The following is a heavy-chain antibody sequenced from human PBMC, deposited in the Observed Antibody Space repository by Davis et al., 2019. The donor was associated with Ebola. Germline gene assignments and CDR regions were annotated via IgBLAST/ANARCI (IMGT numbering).Heavy chain of an antibody. CDR3: ARDRVTIFGVVTTSYGMDV. J-gene: IGHJ6*02. D-gene: IGHD3-3*01. CDR2: ISAYNGHT. V-gene: IGHV1-18*01. CDR1: GYTFNSHG. Sequence: ASVKVSCKASGYTFNSHGISWVRQAPGQGLEWMAWISAYNGHTNYAQKFQGRLTLTTDTSTSTAYMELRSLRSDDTAVYYCARDRVTIFGVVTTSYGMDVWGQGTTVTVSS.